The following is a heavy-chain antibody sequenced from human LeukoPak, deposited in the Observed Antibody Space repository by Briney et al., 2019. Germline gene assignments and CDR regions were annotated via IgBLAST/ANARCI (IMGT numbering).Heavy chain of an antibody. CDR3: AKDASPIFGVVTAFDY. Sequence: PGGSLRLSCAASGFTFSTYAMSSVRQAPGKGLEWVSAISGSGGSTYYADSVKGRFTISRDNSKNTLYLQMNSLRAEDTAVYYCAKDASPIFGVVTAFDYWGQGTLVTVSS. V-gene: IGHV3-23*01. CDR2: ISGSGGST. CDR1: GFTFSTYA. D-gene: IGHD3-3*01. J-gene: IGHJ4*02.